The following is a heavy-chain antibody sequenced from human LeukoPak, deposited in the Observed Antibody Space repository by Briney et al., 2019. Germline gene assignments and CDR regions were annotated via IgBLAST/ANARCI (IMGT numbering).Heavy chain of an antibody. V-gene: IGHV1-18*01. Sequence: GASVKVSCKASGYTFTSYGISWVRQAPGQGLEWMGWISAYNGNTNYAQKLQGRVTMTTDTSTSAAYMELRSLRSDDTAVYYCARDSVVGATTRAFDIWGQGTMVTVSS. J-gene: IGHJ3*02. CDR2: ISAYNGNT. CDR3: ARDSVVGATTRAFDI. D-gene: IGHD1-26*01. CDR1: GYTFTSYG.